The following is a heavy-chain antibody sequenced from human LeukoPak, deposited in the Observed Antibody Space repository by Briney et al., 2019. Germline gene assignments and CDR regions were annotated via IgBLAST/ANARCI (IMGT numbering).Heavy chain of an antibody. CDR1: GYTFTAYY. CDR2: INPSGGST. J-gene: IGHJ4*02. D-gene: IGHD6-19*01. CDR3: ARGGSLAVAPHHYYFDY. V-gene: IGHV1-46*01. Sequence: ASVKVSCKASGYTFTAYYMHWVRQAPGQGLEWMGIINPSGGSTTYAQNFQGRVTMTRDTSTSAVYMEVSSLRSEDTAVYYCARGGSLAVAPHHYYFDYWGQGTLVTVSS.